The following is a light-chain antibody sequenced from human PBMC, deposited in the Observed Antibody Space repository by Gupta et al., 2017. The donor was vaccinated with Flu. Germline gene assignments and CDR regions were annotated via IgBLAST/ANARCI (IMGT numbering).Light chain of an antibody. CDR2: EDS. J-gene: IGLJ3*02. CDR3: FSTDSSDNYRM. CDR1: ASRKEY. V-gene: IGLV3-10*01. Sequence: GQTARTTCSGDASRKEYSYWYQQKAGQAPVLVIYEDSKRHSGIPERFSGSNSGTMATLTISGAQVEDEADYYCFSTDSSDNYRMFGGGTKLTVL.